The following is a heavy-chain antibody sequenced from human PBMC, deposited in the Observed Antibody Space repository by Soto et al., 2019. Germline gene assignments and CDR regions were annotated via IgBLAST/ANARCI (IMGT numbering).Heavy chain of an antibody. V-gene: IGHV4-59*08. J-gene: IGHJ4*02. CDR2: IYYSGST. CDR1: GGSISSYY. D-gene: IGHD4-17*01. CDR3: ARLDYGGILDY. Sequence: SETLSLTCTVSGGSISSYYWSWIRQPPGKVLVWIGYIYYSGSTNYNPSLKSRVTISVDTSKNQFSLKLSSVTAADTAVYYCARLDYGGILDYWGQGTLVTVSS.